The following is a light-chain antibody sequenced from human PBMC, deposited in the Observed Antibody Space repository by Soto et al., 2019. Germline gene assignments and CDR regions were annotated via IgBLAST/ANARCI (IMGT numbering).Light chain of an antibody. CDR2: GAS. CDR1: QGIGST. Sequence: EIVMTQSPATLSVSPGEGATLSCRASQGIGSTLAWYQQKPGQAPRLLIYGASTRATGIPDRFSGSGSGTDFTLTISRVEPEDFAVYYCHYYGGPFGGGTKIEIK. CDR3: HYYGGP. V-gene: IGKV3D-15*01. J-gene: IGKJ4*01.